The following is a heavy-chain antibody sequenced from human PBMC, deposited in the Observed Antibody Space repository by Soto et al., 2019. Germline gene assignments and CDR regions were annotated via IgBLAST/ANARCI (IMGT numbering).Heavy chain of an antibody. CDR3: AHRRAAKFDY. CDR1: GVSLSTSGVG. V-gene: IGHV2-5*02. CDR2: IYWDDDK. J-gene: IGHJ4*02. Sequence: QITLKESGPTLVKPTQTLTLTCTVSGVSLSTSGVGVGWIRQPPGKALEWLALIYWDDDKRSSPSLKSRLTSSKDTSKNQVVLTMTNMAPVDTATYYCAHRRAAKFDYWGQGTLVTVSS. D-gene: IGHD2-15*01.